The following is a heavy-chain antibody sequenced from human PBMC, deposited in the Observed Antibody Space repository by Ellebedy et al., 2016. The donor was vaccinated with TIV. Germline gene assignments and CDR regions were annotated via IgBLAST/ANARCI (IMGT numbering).Heavy chain of an antibody. CDR2: ISAYNGNT. D-gene: IGHD6-19*01. V-gene: IGHV1-18*04. Sequence: ASVKVSXXASGYTFTSYGISWVRQAPGQGLEWMGWISAYNGNTNYAQKLQGRVTMTTDTSTNTAYMELRSLRSDDTAVYYCARGKQWLSYWYFDLWGRGTLVTVSS. CDR3: ARGKQWLSYWYFDL. J-gene: IGHJ2*01. CDR1: GYTFTSYG.